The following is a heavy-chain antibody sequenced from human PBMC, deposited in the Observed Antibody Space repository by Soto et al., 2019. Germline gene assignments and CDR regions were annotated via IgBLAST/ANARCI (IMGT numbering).Heavy chain of an antibody. D-gene: IGHD2-21*01. CDR3: ARTPNHFIVALGESTHYYGLDV. Sequence: SVKVSCKASQRTFTSYGLSWVRQAPGQGLEWLGTIIPMFGTANYAQRFQGRVTITADEFTSTAYMELSSLTSEDTAVYFRARTPNHFIVALGESTHYYGLDVWGQGTTVIVSS. CDR1: QRTFTSYG. V-gene: IGHV1-69*13. J-gene: IGHJ6*02. CDR2: IIPMFGTA.